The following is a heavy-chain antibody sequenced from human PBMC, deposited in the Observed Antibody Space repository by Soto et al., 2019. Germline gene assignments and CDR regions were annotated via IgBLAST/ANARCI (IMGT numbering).Heavy chain of an antibody. CDR2: IYYSGST. CDR1: GGSISSGDYY. J-gene: IGHJ4*02. D-gene: IGHD6-19*01. CDR3: ASSHLSSGWYLKSPEYFDY. V-gene: IGHV4-30-4*01. Sequence: PSETLSLTCTVSGGSISSGDYYWSWIRQPPGKGLEWIGYIYYSGSTYYNPSLKSRVTISVDTSKNQFSLKLSSVTAADTAVYYCASSHLSSGWYLKSPEYFDYWGQGTLVTVSS.